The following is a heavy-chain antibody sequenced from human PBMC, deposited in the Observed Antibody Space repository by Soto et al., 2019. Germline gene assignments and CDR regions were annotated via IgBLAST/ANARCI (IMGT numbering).Heavy chain of an antibody. CDR3: AAHTYRGGDCYFDY. J-gene: IGHJ4*02. CDR2: IVVSSGNT. CDR1: GFTFFTSA. D-gene: IGHD2-21*02. V-gene: IGHV1-58*01. Sequence: SVKVSCKASGFTFFTSAVQWVRQARGQGLEWIGWIVVSSGNTNYAQKFQERVTITRDMSTNTAYMELTSLRSEDTAVYYCAAHTYRGGDCYFDYWGQGIVVTVSS.